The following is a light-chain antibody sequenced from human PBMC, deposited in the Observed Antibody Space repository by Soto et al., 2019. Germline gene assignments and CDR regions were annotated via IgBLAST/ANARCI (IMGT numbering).Light chain of an antibody. V-gene: IGLV1-51*02. CDR1: SSNIGNNY. CDR3: GTWDSSLSADWV. CDR2: ENN. J-gene: IGLJ3*02. Sequence: QSVLTQPPSVSAAPGQKVTISCSGSSSNIGNNYVSWYQQLPGTAPKLLIYENNKRPSGIPDRFSGSKSGTSATLGITGLQTGDEADYYCGTWDSSLSADWVFGGGTKPTVL.